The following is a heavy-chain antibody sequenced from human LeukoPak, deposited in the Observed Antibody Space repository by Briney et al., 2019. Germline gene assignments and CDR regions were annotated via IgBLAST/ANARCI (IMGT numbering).Heavy chain of an antibody. Sequence: PSQTLSLTCALSGESISSNSAAWNWIRQSPSRGLEWLGRTYYRSKWYNDYAVSVKSRITINPDISKNQFSLQLNSVTPEDTAVYYCAGGRAQFGHYYYYGMDVWGQGTTVTVSS. CDR2: TYYRSKWYN. V-gene: IGHV6-1*01. CDR1: GESISSNSAA. J-gene: IGHJ6*02. D-gene: IGHD3-10*01. CDR3: AGGRAQFGHYYYYGMDV.